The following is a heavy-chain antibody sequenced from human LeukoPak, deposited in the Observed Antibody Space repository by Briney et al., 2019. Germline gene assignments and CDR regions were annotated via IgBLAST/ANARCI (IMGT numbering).Heavy chain of an antibody. V-gene: IGHV5-51*01. CDR1: GYTIGSFGSYG. CDR2: IYPIDSDT. Sequence: GESLQISCQGSGYTIGSFGSYGTAWVRRRPGKGLEWMGSIYPIDSDTRYNPSFEFQVTGAGDRSIRSAYLEWSSLKASDTAMYYCARVNSARSFFDCWGQGSLLTVSS. CDR3: ARVNSARSFFDC. D-gene: IGHD6-6*01. J-gene: IGHJ4*02.